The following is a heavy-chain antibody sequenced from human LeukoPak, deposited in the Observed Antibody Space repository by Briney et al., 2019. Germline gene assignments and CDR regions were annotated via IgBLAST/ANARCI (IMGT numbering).Heavy chain of an antibody. CDR3: AKSNGYGLVDI. Sequence: SETLSLTCAVSGGSISTYYWSWLRQAPGKGLEWIGNIHNIENINYNPSLKSRVTISLDTSRNQFSLKLNSVTAADTAVYYCAKSNGYGLVDIWGQGTMVTVSS. V-gene: IGHV4-59*12. CDR1: GGSISTYY. J-gene: IGHJ3*02. D-gene: IGHD3-10*01. CDR2: IHNIENI.